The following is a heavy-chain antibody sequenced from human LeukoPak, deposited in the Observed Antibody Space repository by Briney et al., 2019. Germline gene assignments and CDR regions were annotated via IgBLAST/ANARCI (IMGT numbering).Heavy chain of an antibody. CDR1: GYTFTGYY. CDR2: INPNSGGT. J-gene: IGHJ4*02. D-gene: IGHD3-16*01. Sequence: ASVKVSCKASGYTFTGYYMHWVRQAPGQGLEWMGRINPNSGGTNYAQKFQGRVTMTSDTSISTVYMELSGLRSGDTAVYYCARDKHCNDGICFSIIQNYWGQGTLVTVSS. V-gene: IGHV1-2*06. CDR3: ARDKHCNDGICFSIIQNY.